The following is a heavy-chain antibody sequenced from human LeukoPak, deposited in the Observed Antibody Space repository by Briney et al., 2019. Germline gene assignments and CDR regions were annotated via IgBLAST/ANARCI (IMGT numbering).Heavy chain of an antibody. Sequence: GGSLRLSCAASGFSFSNHGMHWVRQAPGTRLEWVAVIWDDGNNKRYANSVNGRFTISRDNSKNTLYLQMNSLRAEDTAVYYCARDGGPNSYYYYGMDVWGQGTTVTVSS. V-gene: IGHV3-33*01. CDR2: IWDDGNNK. D-gene: IGHD1/OR15-1a*01. J-gene: IGHJ6*02. CDR3: ARDGGPNSYYYYGMDV. CDR1: GFSFSNHG.